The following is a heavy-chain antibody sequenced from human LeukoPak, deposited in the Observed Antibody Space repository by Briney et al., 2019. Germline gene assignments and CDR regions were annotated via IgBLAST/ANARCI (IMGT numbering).Heavy chain of an antibody. D-gene: IGHD6-19*01. CDR1: GFTFSSYA. CDR3: AKDRSGWYPHGMDV. J-gene: IGHJ6*02. Sequence: GGSLRLSCAASGFTFSSYAMSWVRQAPGEGLEWVSIITGSGSTTYYAASVKGRFTTSRDNSKNTLSLQMNSLRAEDTAVYYCAKDRSGWYPHGMDVWGQGTTLTVSS. V-gene: IGHV3-23*01. CDR2: ITGSGSTT.